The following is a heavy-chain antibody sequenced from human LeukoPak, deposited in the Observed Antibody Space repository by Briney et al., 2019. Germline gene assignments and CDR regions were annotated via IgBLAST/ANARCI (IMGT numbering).Heavy chain of an antibody. CDR2: ISLNSGAK. D-gene: IGHD5-24*01. Sequence: AGGSLRLSCAASGFDFVDYAIHWVRQVPGKGLEWVSGISLNSGAKAYADSVRGRFTISRDNAKNSLYLQMNSLRGEDTALYYCAKARLMAAPFYYYGMDVWGPGTTVTVSS. J-gene: IGHJ6*02. CDR1: GFDFVDYA. CDR3: AKARLMAAPFYYYGMDV. V-gene: IGHV3-9*01.